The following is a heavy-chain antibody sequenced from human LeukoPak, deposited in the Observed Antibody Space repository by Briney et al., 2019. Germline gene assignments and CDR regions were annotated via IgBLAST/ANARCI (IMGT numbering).Heavy chain of an antibody. J-gene: IGHJ3*02. Sequence: ASVKVSCKASGGTFSSYAISWVRQAPGQGLEWMGGIIPIFGTANYAQKFQGRVTITTDESTSTAYMDLSSLRSDDTAVYYCAREYHDFWGASDYAGAFDIWGQGTMVIVSS. CDR1: GGTFSSYA. CDR2: IIPIFGTA. CDR3: AREYHDFWGASDYAGAFDI. D-gene: IGHD3-3*01. V-gene: IGHV1-69*05.